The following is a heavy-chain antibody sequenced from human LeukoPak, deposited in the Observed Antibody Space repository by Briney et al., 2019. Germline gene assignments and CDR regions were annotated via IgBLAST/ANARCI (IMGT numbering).Heavy chain of an antibody. J-gene: IGHJ5*02. V-gene: IGHV3-23*01. Sequence: GGSLRLXCAASGFTFSSYAMSWVRQAPGKGLEWVSAISGSGGSTYYADSVKGRFTISRDNSKNTLYLQMNSLRAEDTAVYYCAKDPGPWARGSSGPSSWFDPWGQGTLVTVSS. CDR2: ISGSGGST. CDR3: AKDPGPWARGSSGPSSWFDP. CDR1: GFTFSSYA. D-gene: IGHD6-19*01.